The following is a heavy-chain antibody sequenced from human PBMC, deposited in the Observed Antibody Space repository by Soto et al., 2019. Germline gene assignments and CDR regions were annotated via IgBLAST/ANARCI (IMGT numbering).Heavy chain of an antibody. CDR3: ARGMVGDYDFWSGYLYYYYYGMDV. Sequence: KPSETLSLTCTVSGGSISSSSYYWGWIRQPPGKGLEWIGSIYYSGSTYYNPSLKSRVTISVDTSKNQFSLKLSSVTAADTAVYYCARGMVGDYDFWSGYLYYYYYGMDVWGQGTTVTVSS. D-gene: IGHD3-3*01. CDR2: IYYSGST. V-gene: IGHV4-39*01. J-gene: IGHJ6*02. CDR1: GGSISSSSYY.